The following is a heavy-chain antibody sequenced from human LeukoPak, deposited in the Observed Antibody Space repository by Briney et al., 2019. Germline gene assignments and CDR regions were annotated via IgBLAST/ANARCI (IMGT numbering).Heavy chain of an antibody. Sequence: PSQTLSLTCTVSGGSVSSGSYYWSWIRQPPGKGLEWIGYIYYSGSTNYNPSLKSRVTISVDTSKNQFSLKLSSVTAADTAVYYCARESGRGQWLSPFDYWGQGTLVTVSS. V-gene: IGHV4-61*01. CDR2: IYYSGST. J-gene: IGHJ4*01. D-gene: IGHD6-19*01. CDR1: GGSVSSGSYY. CDR3: ARESGRGQWLSPFDY.